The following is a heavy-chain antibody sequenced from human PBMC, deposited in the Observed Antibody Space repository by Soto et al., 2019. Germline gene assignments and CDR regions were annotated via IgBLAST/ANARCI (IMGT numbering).Heavy chain of an antibody. V-gene: IGHV4-4*02. J-gene: IGHJ6*03. CDR2: IYHSGST. D-gene: IGHD3-3*01. CDR1: SGSISSSNW. Sequence: QVQLQESGPGLVKPSGTLSLTCAVSSGSISSSNWWSWVRQPPGKGLEWIGEIYHSGSTNYNPSLQNRVTISVDKSKNQFSLKLSSVTAADTAVYYCARVWYYDFWSGYSAYMDVWGKGTTVTVSS. CDR3: ARVWYYDFWSGYSAYMDV.